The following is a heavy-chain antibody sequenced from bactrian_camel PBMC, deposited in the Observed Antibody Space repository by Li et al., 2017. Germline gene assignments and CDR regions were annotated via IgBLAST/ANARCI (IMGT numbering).Heavy chain of an antibody. CDR2: IDSQGTS. Sequence: HVQLVESGGGSVQAGGSLRLTCQASGSSVNCMAWFRHGPGQDGVAYIDSQGTSTYADAVKGRFSISQDNAKNTVYLQMNTLKPEDTAMYYCAADRRCYGLNREEYRYWGQGTQVTVS. V-gene: IGHV3S53*01. D-gene: IGHD3*01. CDR3: AADRRCYGLNREEYRY. J-gene: IGHJ4*01. CDR1: GSSVNC.